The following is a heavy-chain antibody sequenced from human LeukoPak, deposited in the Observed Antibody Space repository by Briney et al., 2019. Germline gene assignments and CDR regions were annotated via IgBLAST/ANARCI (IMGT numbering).Heavy chain of an antibody. J-gene: IGHJ4*02. V-gene: IGHV1-18*01. Sequence: ASVKVSCKASGYNLVAYGLSWVRQAPGQGLEWMGWTDTNNGETNYTQRFLGRVTMTTDTSTNTAYMELRSLRSDDTAVFYCVRDVDQRLDYWGQGTLVTVSS. CDR3: VRDVDQRLDY. CDR2: TDTNNGET. CDR1: GYNLVAYG.